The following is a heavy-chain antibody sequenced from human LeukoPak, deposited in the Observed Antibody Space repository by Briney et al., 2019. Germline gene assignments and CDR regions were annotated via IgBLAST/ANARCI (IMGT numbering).Heavy chain of an antibody. CDR3: AKDDALYGSGYMDV. CDR2: ISGSGGST. CDR1: GFTFSSYA. D-gene: IGHD3-10*01. J-gene: IGHJ6*03. Sequence: GGSLRLSCAASGFTFSSYAMSWVRQAPGKGLEWVSAISGSGGSTYYADSVKGRFTISRDNSKNTLYLQMNSLRAEDTAVYYCAKDDALYGSGYMDVWGKGTTVTVSS. V-gene: IGHV3-23*01.